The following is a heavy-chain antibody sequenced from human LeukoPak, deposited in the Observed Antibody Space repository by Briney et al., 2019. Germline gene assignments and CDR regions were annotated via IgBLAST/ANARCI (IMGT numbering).Heavy chain of an antibody. CDR2: ISSSTI. D-gene: IGHD3-10*01. V-gene: IGHV3-69-1*01. Sequence: GGSLRLSCAASGFTFSDQYIDWVRQAPGKGLEWVSYISSSTIYYADSVKGRFTISRDNAKNSLYLQMNSLRDEDTAVYYCARDPGPYGSGGRGYDYWGQGTLVTVSS. J-gene: IGHJ4*02. CDR1: GFTFSDQY. CDR3: ARDPGPYGSGGRGYDY.